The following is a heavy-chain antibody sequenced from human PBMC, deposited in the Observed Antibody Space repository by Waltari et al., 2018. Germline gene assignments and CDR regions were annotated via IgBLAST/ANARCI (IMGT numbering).Heavy chain of an antibody. CDR3: AKGLSRSQVYYYYYGMDV. D-gene: IGHD6-6*01. J-gene: IGHJ6*02. CDR2: ISWNGGSI. V-gene: IGHV3-9*01. Sequence: EVQLVESGGGLVQPGRSLKLSCAASGFTFDDYAMHWVRQAPGRGLEWVSGISWNGGSIGYADSVKGRFTISRDNAKNSLYLQMNSLRPEDTALFYCAKGLSRSQVYYYYYGMDVWGQGTTVTVSS. CDR1: GFTFDDYA.